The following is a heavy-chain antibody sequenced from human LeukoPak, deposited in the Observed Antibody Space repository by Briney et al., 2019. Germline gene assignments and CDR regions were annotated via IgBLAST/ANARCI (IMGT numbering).Heavy chain of an antibody. CDR2: IYSGGST. CDR1: GFTVSSNY. V-gene: IGHV3-53*01. CDR3: ARGPTHDGYCSSTSCYFLDF. D-gene: IGHD2-2*03. J-gene: IGHJ4*02. Sequence: GGSLRLSCAASGFTVSSNYMTWVRQAPGKGLDWVSVIYSGGSTHYADSVKGRFTISRDNSKNTLHLQMNSLRAEDTAVSYCARGPTHDGYCSSTSCYFLDFWGQGTLVTVSS.